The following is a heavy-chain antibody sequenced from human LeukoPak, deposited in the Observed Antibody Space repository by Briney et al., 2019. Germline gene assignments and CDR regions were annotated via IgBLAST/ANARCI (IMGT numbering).Heavy chain of an antibody. CDR3: VRQPRVHTPDF. V-gene: IGHV5-51*01. J-gene: IGHJ4*02. Sequence: PGESLKISCEGSGYTFTNFWIGWVRQMPGKGLEWMGIVSPSDSDTRYSPSFQGQVTISADESITTAYLQWSSLKASDTAIYYCVRQPRVHTPDFWGQGTLVTVSS. CDR1: GYTFTNFW. CDR2: VSPSDSDT. D-gene: IGHD1-1*01.